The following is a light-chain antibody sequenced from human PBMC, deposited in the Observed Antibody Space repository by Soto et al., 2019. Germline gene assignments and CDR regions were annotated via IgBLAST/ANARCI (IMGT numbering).Light chain of an antibody. Sequence: DIQLTQSPSFLSASAGDRVTITCRASQGISTFLAWYQQKPGEAPKLLIYSASTLQSGVTSRFSGSGSGTDFTLTISSLQPEDFATYYCQHLDSYPLFGPGTKVDLK. J-gene: IGKJ3*01. V-gene: IGKV1-9*01. CDR1: QGISTF. CDR2: SAS. CDR3: QHLDSYPL.